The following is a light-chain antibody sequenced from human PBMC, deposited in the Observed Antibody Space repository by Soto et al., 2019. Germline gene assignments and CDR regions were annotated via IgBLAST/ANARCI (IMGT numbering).Light chain of an antibody. CDR2: AAS. Sequence: DVQMTQSPTSLSASVGDRVTITCRASQGIRNFVAWYQQKPGKAPKLLIYAASTLQSVVPSRFSGSGSGTDFTLTINMLHPDDVATYSCQKYSSVPVFGPGTKVEIK. CDR1: QGIRNF. J-gene: IGKJ3*01. V-gene: IGKV1-27*01. CDR3: QKYSSVPV.